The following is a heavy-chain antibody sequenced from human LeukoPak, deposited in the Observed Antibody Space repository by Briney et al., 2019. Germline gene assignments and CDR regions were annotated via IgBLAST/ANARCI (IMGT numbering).Heavy chain of an antibody. CDR3: ARDLGMAVALPFDP. D-gene: IGHD6-19*01. J-gene: IGHJ5*02. CDR1: GGSISSYY. V-gene: IGHV4-4*07. Sequence: SETLSLTCTVSGGSISSYYWSWIRRPAGKGLEWIGRIYSSGSTNYNPSLKSRVTMSVDTPKNQFSLKLSSVTAADTAVYYCARDLGMAVALPFDPWGQGTLVTVSS. CDR2: IYSSGST.